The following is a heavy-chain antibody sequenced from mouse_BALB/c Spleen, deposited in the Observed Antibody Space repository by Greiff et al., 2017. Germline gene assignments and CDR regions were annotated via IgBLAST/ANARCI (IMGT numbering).Heavy chain of an antibody. V-gene: IGHV5-17*02. CDR2: ISSGSSTI. CDR3: ACFGY. J-gene: IGHJ3*01. CDR1: GFTFSSFG. Sequence: EVHLVESGGGLVQPGGSRKLSCAASGFTFSSFGMHWVRQAPEKGLEWVAYISSGSSTIYYADTVKGRFTISRDNPKNTLFLQMTSLRSEDTAMYYCACFGYWGQGTLVTVSA.